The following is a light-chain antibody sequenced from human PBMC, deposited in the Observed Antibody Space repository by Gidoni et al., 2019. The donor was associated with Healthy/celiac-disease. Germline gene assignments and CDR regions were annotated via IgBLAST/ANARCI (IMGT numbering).Light chain of an antibody. J-gene: IGKJ2*01. CDR1: QSVSGNT. CDR3: QQFDISLYT. V-gene: IGKV3-20*01. Sequence: EIVLTQSPGTLSLSPGERATLSCSASQSVSGNTLAWYQQKPGQAPRLLIYDTSVRATGIPDRFSGSGSGTDFTLTISRLEPEDSAVYYCQQFDISLYTFGQGTKLEIK. CDR2: DTS.